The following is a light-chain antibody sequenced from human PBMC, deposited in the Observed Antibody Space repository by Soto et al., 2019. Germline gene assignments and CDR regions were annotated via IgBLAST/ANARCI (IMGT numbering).Light chain of an antibody. CDR2: GAS. Sequence: EIVLTQSPGTLSLSPGERATLSCTASQRVSSSYLAWYQQKPGQAPRLLIYGASSRATGIPDRFSGSGSGTDFTLTISRLEPEDFAVYYCQQYGSSPSWTFGQGTKVEIK. J-gene: IGKJ1*01. CDR1: QRVSSSY. V-gene: IGKV3-20*01. CDR3: QQYGSSPSWT.